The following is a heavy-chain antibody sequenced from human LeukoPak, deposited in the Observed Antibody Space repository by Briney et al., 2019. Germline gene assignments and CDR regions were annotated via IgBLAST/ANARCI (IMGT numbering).Heavy chain of an antibody. CDR3: AKDHCGSTSCPPTFEY. Sequence: PGGSLRLSCAASGFTFSSYAMGWVRQAPGKGLEWVSAISGSGGSTYYADSVKGRFTISRDSSKNTLYLQMNSLRAEDTAVYYCAKDHCGSTSCPPTFEYWGQGTLVTVSS. CDR2: ISGSGGST. V-gene: IGHV3-23*01. D-gene: IGHD2-2*01. J-gene: IGHJ4*02. CDR1: GFTFSSYA.